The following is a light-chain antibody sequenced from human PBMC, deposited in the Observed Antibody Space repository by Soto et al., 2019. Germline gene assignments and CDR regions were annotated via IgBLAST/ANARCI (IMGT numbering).Light chain of an antibody. V-gene: IGLV2-14*01. Sequence: QSAVTQPASVSGSPGQSITISCTGTSSDVGGYNYVSWYQQYPGKAPKLMIYEVSNRPSGVSNRFSGSKSGNTASLTISGLQAEDEADYYCSSFTSTHTGVFGGGTKLTVL. CDR3: SSFTSTHTGV. CDR1: SSDVGGYNY. J-gene: IGLJ3*02. CDR2: EVS.